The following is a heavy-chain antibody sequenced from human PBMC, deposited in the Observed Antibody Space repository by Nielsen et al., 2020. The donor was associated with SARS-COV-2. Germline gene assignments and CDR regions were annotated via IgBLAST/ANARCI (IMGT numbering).Heavy chain of an antibody. Sequence: SETLSLTCTVSGGSISSSSYYWGWIRQPPGKGLEWIGSIYYSGSTYYNPSLKSRVTISVDTSKNQFSLKLSSVTAADTAVYYCARGGMWARDAFDIWGQGTMVTVSS. CDR2: IYYSGST. CDR1: GGSISSSSYY. V-gene: IGHV4-39*07. CDR3: ARGGMWARDAFDI. J-gene: IGHJ3*02. D-gene: IGHD3-16*01.